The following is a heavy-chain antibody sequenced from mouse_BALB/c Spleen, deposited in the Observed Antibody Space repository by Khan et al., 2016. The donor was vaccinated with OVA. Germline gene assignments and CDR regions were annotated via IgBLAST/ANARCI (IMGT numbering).Heavy chain of an antibody. D-gene: IGHD1-1*01. V-gene: IGHV5-6*01. CDR3: ARHWVEVMDY. J-gene: IGHJ4*01. CDR2: ISSGGTYT. CDR1: GFTFSTYG. Sequence: EVELVESGGDLVKPGGSLKLSCTASGFTFSTYGMSCVRQTPDKRLEWVATISSGGTYTYYPDSVMGRFTISRDNAKNTLYLQMSSLRSEDTAMYYCARHWVEVMDYWGQGTSVNVSS.